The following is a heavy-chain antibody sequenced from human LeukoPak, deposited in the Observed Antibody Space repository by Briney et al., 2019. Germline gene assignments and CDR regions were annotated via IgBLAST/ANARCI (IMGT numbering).Heavy chain of an antibody. Sequence: PGGSLRLSCAASGFTFSSYEMNWVRQAPGKGLEWVSSISSSSSYIYYADSVKGRFTISRDNAKNSLYLQMNSLRAEDTAVYYCARASSVRGVILFDPWGQGTLVTVSS. CDR3: ARASSVRGVILFDP. CDR2: ISSSSSYI. J-gene: IGHJ5*02. CDR1: GFTFSSYE. V-gene: IGHV3-21*01. D-gene: IGHD3-10*01.